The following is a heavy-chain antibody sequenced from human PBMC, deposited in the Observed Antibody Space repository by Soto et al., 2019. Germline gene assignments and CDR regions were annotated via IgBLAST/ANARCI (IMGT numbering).Heavy chain of an antibody. Sequence: EVQLLESGGGLVQPGGSLRLSCAASGFTFSSYAMSWVLQAPGKGLEWVSAISGSGGSTYYADSVKGRFTIARDNSKNTMDLQMNSLRAEDTAVYYCAKDRFGTGTTNWFDPWGQGTLVTVSS. J-gene: IGHJ5*02. CDR2: ISGSGGST. CDR1: GFTFSSYA. D-gene: IGHD1-7*01. CDR3: AKDRFGTGTTNWFDP. V-gene: IGHV3-23*01.